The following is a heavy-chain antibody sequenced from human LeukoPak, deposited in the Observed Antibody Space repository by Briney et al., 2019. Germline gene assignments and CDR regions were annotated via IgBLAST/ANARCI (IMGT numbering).Heavy chain of an antibody. CDR3: ASGGYGDYVVDY. CDR2: ISYDGSNK. CDR1: GFTFSSYA. D-gene: IGHD4-17*01. J-gene: IGHJ4*02. V-gene: IGHV3-30-3*01. Sequence: GGSLRLSCAASGFTFSSYAMHWVRQAPGKGLEWVAVISYDGSNKYYADSVKGRFTISRDNSKNTLYLQMNCLRAEDTAVYYCASGGYGDYVVDYWGQGTLVTVSS.